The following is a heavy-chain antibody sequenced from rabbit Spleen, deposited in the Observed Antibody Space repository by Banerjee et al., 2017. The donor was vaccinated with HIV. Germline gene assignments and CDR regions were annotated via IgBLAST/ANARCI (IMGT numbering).Heavy chain of an antibody. Sequence: QEQLEESGGDLVKPGASLTLTCIASGVSFSGNSYMCWVRQAPGKGLEWIAGIVGTTAGSTWYASWAKGRFTISKTSTTVTLQMTSLTGADTATYFCMRGDSSNNWGADLWGQGTLVTVS. CDR2: IVGTTAGST. D-gene: IGHD4-1*01. CDR1: GVSFSGNSY. J-gene: IGHJ4*01. CDR3: MRGDSSNNWGADL. V-gene: IGHV1S45*01.